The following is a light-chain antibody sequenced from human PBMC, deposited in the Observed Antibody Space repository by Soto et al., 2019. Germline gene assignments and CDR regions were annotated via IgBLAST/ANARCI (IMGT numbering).Light chain of an antibody. CDR1: QSVRSSY. V-gene: IGKV3-20*01. CDR3: QQYGSAIT. Sequence: EIVLTQSPDTLSLSPGERATLSCRASQSVRSSYLAWYQQKPGQAPRLLIYGASTRATGIPDRFSGSGSGTDFTLTISRLEPEDFAVYYCQQYGSAITFGQGTRLEIK. CDR2: GAS. J-gene: IGKJ5*01.